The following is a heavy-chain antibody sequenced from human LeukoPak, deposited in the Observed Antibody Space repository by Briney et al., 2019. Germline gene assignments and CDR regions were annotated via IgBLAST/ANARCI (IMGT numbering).Heavy chain of an antibody. D-gene: IGHD6-13*01. Sequence: PGGSLRLSCAASGFTFSSYSMNWVRQAPGKGLEWVSYISSSSSTIYYADSVKGRFTISRDNAKNSLYLQMNSLRAEDTAVYYCARDLGIAAAGYYYYYYGMDVWGQGTTVTVSS. CDR3: ARDLGIAAAGYYYYYYGMDV. J-gene: IGHJ6*02. CDR2: ISSSSSTI. CDR1: GFTFSSYS. V-gene: IGHV3-48*01.